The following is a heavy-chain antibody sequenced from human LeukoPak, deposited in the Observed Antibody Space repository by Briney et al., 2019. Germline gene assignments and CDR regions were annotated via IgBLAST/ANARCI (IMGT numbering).Heavy chain of an antibody. J-gene: IGHJ4*02. CDR3: ASALGVAPRVPLGY. D-gene: IGHD2-15*01. Sequence: GGSLRLSCAASGFTFSSYDMHWVRQATGKGLEWVSAIGTAGDTYYPGSVKGRFTISRENAKNSLYLQMNSLRAGDTAVYYCASALGVAPRVPLGYWGQGTLVTVSS. V-gene: IGHV3-13*01. CDR1: GFTFSSYD. CDR2: IGTAGDT.